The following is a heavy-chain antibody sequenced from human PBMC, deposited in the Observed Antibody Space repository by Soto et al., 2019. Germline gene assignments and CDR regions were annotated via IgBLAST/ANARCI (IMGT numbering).Heavy chain of an antibody. Sequence: SETLSLTCSVAEGSIISYYWSWIRQPPGKGLEWIGYIYYSGSTNYNPSLKSRVTISVDTSKNQFSLKLSSVTAADTAVYYCARHREEWSMSYLESWFDPWGQGTLVTVSS. V-gene: IGHV4-59*08. CDR2: IYYSGST. CDR1: EGSIISYY. J-gene: IGHJ5*02. D-gene: IGHD3-10*01. CDR3: ARHREEWSMSYLESWFDP.